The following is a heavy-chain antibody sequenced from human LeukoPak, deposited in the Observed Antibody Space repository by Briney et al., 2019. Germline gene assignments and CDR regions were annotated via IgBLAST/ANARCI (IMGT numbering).Heavy chain of an antibody. CDR3: ARRETNTQWGFDY. V-gene: IGHV3-7*05. D-gene: IGHD1-26*01. CDR2: IKQDGSEK. J-gene: IGHJ4*02. Sequence: PGGSLRLSCAASRFTFSDYWMSWVRQAPGKGLEWVANIKQDGSEKYYVDSVKGRFTISRDNAKNSLYLQMNSLRAEDTAVYYCARRETNTQWGFDYWGQGTLVTVSS. CDR1: RFTFSDYW.